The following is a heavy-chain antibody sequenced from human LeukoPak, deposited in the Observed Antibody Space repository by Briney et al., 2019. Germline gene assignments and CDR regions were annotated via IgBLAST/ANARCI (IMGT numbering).Heavy chain of an antibody. CDR3: AMGVDDYGDYVSWFDP. D-gene: IGHD4-17*01. CDR1: GYSFTSYW. J-gene: IGHJ5*02. Sequence: GESLKISCKGSGYSFTSYWISWVRQMPGKGLEWMGRIDPSDSYTNYSPSFQGHVTISANKSISTAYLQWSSLKASDTAMYYCAMGVDDYGDYVSWFDPWGQGTLVTVSS. CDR2: IDPSDSYT. V-gene: IGHV5-10-1*01.